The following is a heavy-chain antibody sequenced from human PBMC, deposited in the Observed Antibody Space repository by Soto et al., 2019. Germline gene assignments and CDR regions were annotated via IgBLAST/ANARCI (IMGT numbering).Heavy chain of an antibody. D-gene: IGHD2-15*01. CDR3: AGDDVHCSGGRCYGVPMAV. Sequence: ETLSLTCTVSGGSISSSSYYWGWIRQPPGKGLEWVSLIQSGGSTYYAGSVKGRFTISRDNSKNTLFLQMNSLRAEDTAVYYCAGDDVHCSGGRCYGVPMAVWGKGTTVTVSS. J-gene: IGHJ6*03. V-gene: IGHV3-66*01. CDR1: GGSISSSSYY. CDR2: IQSGGST.